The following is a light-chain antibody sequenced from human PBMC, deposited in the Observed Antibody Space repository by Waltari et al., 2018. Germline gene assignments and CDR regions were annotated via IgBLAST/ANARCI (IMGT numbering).Light chain of an antibody. J-gene: IGKJ1*01. CDR3: QQYNNWPLR. CDR1: QSLSSN. Sequence: EIVMTQSPAPLSVSPGERATLSCRASQSLSSNLAWYQQKFGQAPRLLIYGASTRATGIPARFSGSGSGTEFTLTISSMQSEDFAVYFCQQYNNWPLRFGQGTKVEIK. V-gene: IGKV3-15*01. CDR2: GAS.